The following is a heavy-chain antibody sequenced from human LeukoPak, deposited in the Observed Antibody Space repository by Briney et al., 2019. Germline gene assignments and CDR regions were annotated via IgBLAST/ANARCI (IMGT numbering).Heavy chain of an antibody. J-gene: IGHJ4*02. Sequence: SETLSLTCSVSGGSISSYYWNWIRQPAGKGLEWVGRIYASGRTNKNPSLESRVTMSVDTSKNQFSLNLTSVTAADTGVYYCARQKSDSGSYQGIDYWGQGTLVTVSS. D-gene: IGHD1-26*01. CDR3: ARQKSDSGSYQGIDY. CDR1: GGSISSYY. CDR2: IYASGRT. V-gene: IGHV4-4*07.